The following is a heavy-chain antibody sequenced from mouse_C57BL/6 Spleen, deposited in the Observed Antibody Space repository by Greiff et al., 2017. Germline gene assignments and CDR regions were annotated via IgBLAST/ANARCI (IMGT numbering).Heavy chain of an antibody. CDR1: GYTFTSYW. V-gene: IGHV1-64*01. CDR2: IHPNSGST. CDR3: ARSGGSSYYFDY. J-gene: IGHJ2*01. Sequence: QVQLKQPGAELVKPGASVKLSCKASGYTFTSYWMHWVKQRPGQGLEWIGMIHPNSGSTNYNEKFKSKATLTVDKSSSTAYMQLSSLTSEDSAVYYCARSGGSSYYFDYWGQGTTLTVSS. D-gene: IGHD1-1*01.